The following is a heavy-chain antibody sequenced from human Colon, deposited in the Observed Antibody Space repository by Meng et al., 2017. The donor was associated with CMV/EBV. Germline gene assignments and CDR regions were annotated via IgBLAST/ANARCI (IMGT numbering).Heavy chain of an antibody. V-gene: IGHV4-59*01. J-gene: IGHJ4*02. Sequence: SETLSLTCTVSGASMSSFSWNWVRLTPEKGLEWLVYVHQSGATDYSPSLKSRLTASVDTSKRHFSLHLNSVTAADTAVYFCARSGTYCSNTACYALDSWGQGTPVTVSS. CDR3: ARSGTYCSNTACYALDS. D-gene: IGHD2-2*01. CDR1: GASMSSFS. CDR2: VHQSGAT.